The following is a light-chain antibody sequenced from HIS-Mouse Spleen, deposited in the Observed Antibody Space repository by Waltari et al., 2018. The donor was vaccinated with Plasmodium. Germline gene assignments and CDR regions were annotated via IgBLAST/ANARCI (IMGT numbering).Light chain of an antibody. J-gene: IGKJ1*01. CDR1: QRISSW. Sequence: DIQMTQSPSTLSASVGDRVTITCRASQRISSWLAWYQQKPGKAPTLLIYKASSLESGVPSRCGGSGSGTEFTLTISSLQPDDFATYYCQQYNSYSWTFGQGTKVEIK. CDR3: QQYNSYSWT. CDR2: KAS. V-gene: IGKV1-5*03.